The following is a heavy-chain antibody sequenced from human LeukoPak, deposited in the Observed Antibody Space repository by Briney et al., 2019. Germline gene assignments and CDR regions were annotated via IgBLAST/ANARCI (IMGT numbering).Heavy chain of an antibody. Sequence: SETLSLTCTVSGDSISSTGYYWGWIRQPPGKGLEWIASTSYSGSTYYNPSLKSRVTMSVDTSKDQFSLKLSSVTAADTAVYYCARHVWGTSSLLYYFDYWGQGTLVTVSS. CDR3: ARHVWGTSSLLYYFDY. J-gene: IGHJ4*02. CDR2: TSYSGST. V-gene: IGHV4-39*01. CDR1: GDSISSTGYY. D-gene: IGHD6-6*01.